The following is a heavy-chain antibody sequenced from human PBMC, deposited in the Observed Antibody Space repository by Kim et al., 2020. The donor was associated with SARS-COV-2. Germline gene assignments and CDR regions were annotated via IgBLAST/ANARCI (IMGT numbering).Heavy chain of an antibody. CDR1: GFTFSNAW. Sequence: GGSLRLSCAASGFTFSNAWMSWVRQAPGKGLEWVGRIKSKTDGGTTDYAAPVKGRFTISRDDSKNTLYLQMNSLKTEDTAVYYCTLVVVAATRGSGFTYYFDYWGQGTLVTVSS. J-gene: IGHJ4*02. CDR2: IKSKTDGGTT. CDR3: TLVVVAATRGSGFTYYFDY. D-gene: IGHD2-15*01. V-gene: IGHV3-15*01.